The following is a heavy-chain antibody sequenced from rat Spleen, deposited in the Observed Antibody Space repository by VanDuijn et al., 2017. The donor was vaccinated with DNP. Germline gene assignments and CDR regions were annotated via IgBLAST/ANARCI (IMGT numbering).Heavy chain of an antibody. J-gene: IGHJ1*01. CDR3: ARRGQLYWYFNF. V-gene: IGHV5-25*01. CDR2: IDTRGGYT. D-gene: IGHD1-10*01. CDR1: GFTFSNYD. Sequence: EVQLVESGEGLVQPGRSLKLSCAASGFTFSNYDMAWVRQAPTKGLEWVASIDTRGGYTYYRDSVKGRFIVSRDNAESTLYLQMDSLRSEDTATYYCARRGQLYWYFNFWGPGTLVTVSS.